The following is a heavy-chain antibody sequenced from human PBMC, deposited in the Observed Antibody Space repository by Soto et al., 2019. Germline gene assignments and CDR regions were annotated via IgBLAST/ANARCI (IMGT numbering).Heavy chain of an antibody. D-gene: IGHD6-13*01. V-gene: IGHV1-3*01. J-gene: IGHJ5*02. CDR2: INAANGDT. CDR3: VRRHVSATGIDWFDP. CDR1: GYTFSSYA. Sequence: ASVKVSCKGFGYTFSSYAVHWVRQAPGQRLEWMGWINAANGDTKYSPKFQGRVTITRDTSASTAYMELSSLRSEDTAVYYCVRRHVSATGIDWFDPWGQGTLVTVSS.